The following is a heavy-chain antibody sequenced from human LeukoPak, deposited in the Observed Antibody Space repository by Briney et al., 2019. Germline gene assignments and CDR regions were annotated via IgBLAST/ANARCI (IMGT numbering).Heavy chain of an antibody. CDR2: ISSSSSTI. D-gene: IGHD3-10*01. CDR3: ASDWGYYGSGSSFYY. Sequence: GGSLRLSCAASGFTFSSYSMNWVRQAPGKGLEWVSYISSSSSTIYYADSVKGRFTISRDNAKNSLYLQTNSLRAEDTAVYYCASDWGYYGSGSSFYYWGQGTLVTVSS. J-gene: IGHJ4*02. CDR1: GFTFSSYS. V-gene: IGHV3-48*01.